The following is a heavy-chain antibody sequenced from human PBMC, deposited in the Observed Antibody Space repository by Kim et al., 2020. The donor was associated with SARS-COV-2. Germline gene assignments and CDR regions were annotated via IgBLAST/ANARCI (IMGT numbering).Heavy chain of an antibody. CDR3: AGRLDY. D-gene: IGHD3-16*01. Sequence: SSGGTICCADAVKVRYTISRDTAKNSLYLHMNRLRAEDTAVYYCAGRLDYWGRGTLVTVSS. CDR2: SSGGTI. V-gene: IGHV3-48*01. J-gene: IGHJ4*02.